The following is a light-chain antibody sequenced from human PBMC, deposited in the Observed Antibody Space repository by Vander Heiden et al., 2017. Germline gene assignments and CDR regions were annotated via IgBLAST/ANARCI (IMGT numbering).Light chain of an antibody. CDR1: SSNIGNNA. Sequence: QSVLTQPPSVSEVPRQRVTISCSGSSSNIGNNAVNWYQQLPGKAPKLLIYYDDLLPSGVSDRFSGSKSGTSASLAISGRQSEEEADYYCAAWDDSLNGVVFGGGTKLTVL. CDR2: YDD. V-gene: IGLV1-36*01. CDR3: AAWDDSLNGVV. J-gene: IGLJ2*01.